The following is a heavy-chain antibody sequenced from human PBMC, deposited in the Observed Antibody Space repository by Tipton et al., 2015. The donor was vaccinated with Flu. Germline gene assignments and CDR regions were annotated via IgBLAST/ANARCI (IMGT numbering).Heavy chain of an antibody. CDR3: SRSTYYYGSGSSDY. J-gene: IGHJ4*02. V-gene: IGHV4-38-2*01. CDR2: IHRTGST. Sequence: TLSLTCSVSGDSIDSRYYWGWIRQPPGKGLQWIGNIHRTGSTYLNPSLKSRVTMSVDTSKNQFSLRLTSVTAADTAVYYCSRSTYYYGSGSSDYWGQGTLVTVSS. D-gene: IGHD3-10*01. CDR1: GDSIDSRYY.